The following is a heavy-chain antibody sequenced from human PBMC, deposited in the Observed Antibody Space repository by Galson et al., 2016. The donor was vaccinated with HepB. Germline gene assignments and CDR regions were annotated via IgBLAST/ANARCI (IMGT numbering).Heavy chain of an antibody. D-gene: IGHD2/OR15-2a*01. V-gene: IGHV3-30*18. CDR2: DSMDGRRK. Sequence: SLRLSCAASGFTFSKYGMHWVRQAPGKGLEWVAADSMDGRRKFYADSVKGRFTISRDNSNNMLYLQMSSLIPDDTAVYFCAKRHEYCPPVGCSVDYWGQGTLVSVSS. J-gene: IGHJ4*02. CDR1: GFTFSKYG. CDR3: AKRHEYCPPVGCSVDY.